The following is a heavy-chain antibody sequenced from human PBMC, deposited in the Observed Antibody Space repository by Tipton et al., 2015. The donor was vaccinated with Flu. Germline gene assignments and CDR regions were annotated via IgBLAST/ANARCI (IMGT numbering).Heavy chain of an antibody. J-gene: IGHJ1*01. CDR2: INHSGST. V-gene: IGHV4-34*01. CDR1: GGSFSGYY. CDR3: ARTGYSSSWLYFQH. Sequence: TLSLTCAVYGGSFSGYYWSWIRQPPGKGLEWIGEINHSGSTNYNPSLKSRVTISVDTFKNQFSLKLSSVTAADTAVYYCARTGYSSSWLYFQHWGQGTLVTVSS. D-gene: IGHD6-13*01.